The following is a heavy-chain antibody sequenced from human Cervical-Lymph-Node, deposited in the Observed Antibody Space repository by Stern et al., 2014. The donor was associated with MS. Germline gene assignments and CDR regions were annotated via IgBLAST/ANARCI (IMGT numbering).Heavy chain of an antibody. CDR1: GGSISRGDYY. CDR2: ISYSGNT. D-gene: IGHD3-9*01. Sequence: QVQLQESGPGLVKPSQTLSLTCSVSGGSISRGDYYCSWTSQPPRKGLEWIGHISYSGNTYYTPSLQSRVTISVDTSKKQFSLRLSSVTAADTAVYYCARGPRYYDILTGHYYYSYGMDVWGQGTTVTVTS. J-gene: IGHJ6*02. CDR3: ARGPRYYDILTGHYYYSYGMDV. V-gene: IGHV4-30-4*01.